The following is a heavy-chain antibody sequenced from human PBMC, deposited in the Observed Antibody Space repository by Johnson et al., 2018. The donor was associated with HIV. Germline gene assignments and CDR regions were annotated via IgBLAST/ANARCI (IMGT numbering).Heavy chain of an antibody. V-gene: IGHV3-30-3*02. D-gene: IGHD6-19*01. Sequence: QVQLLESGGGVVQPGGSLRLSCAASAFTFSNYAMHWVRQAPGKGLEWVAVISYDGSSKYYAESLKGRISISRDNSMNTLYLQMNSLRAEDTAVYYCATFGYTSGWIVTDDAFDVWGHGTLVTVSS. CDR2: ISYDGSSK. CDR3: ATFGYTSGWIVTDDAFDV. J-gene: IGHJ3*01. CDR1: AFTFSNYA.